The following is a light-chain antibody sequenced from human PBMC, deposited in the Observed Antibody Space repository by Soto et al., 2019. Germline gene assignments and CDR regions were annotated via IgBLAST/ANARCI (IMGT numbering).Light chain of an antibody. CDR3: QQYGSSPPIN. Sequence: IQMTQSPSSLSAPVGDRVTITCRASQGIRNDLGWYQQKPGKAPKLLIFAASSLQSGVPSRFSGSGSGTDFTLTISRLEPEDFAVYYCQQYGSSPPINCGQGTRREIK. CDR2: AAS. V-gene: IGKV1-17*01. CDR1: QGIRND. J-gene: IGKJ5*01.